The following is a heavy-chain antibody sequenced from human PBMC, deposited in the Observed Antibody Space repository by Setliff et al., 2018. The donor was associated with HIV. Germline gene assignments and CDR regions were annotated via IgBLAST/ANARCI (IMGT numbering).Heavy chain of an antibody. CDR1: GYNFDSFA. D-gene: IGHD3-22*01. V-gene: IGHV1-18*01. CDR3: AKCSEMLGTPATSSGYYCGWFDP. CDR2: ISGYNGQT. J-gene: IGHJ5*02. Sequence: GASVKVSCKASGYNFDSFAVIWVRQAPGQGLEWMGWISGYNGQTKDAQKFQGRLIMTTDTSTSTAYMDLRSLRSDGTAVYYCAKCSEMLGTPATSSGYYCGWFDPWGQGTLVTVSS.